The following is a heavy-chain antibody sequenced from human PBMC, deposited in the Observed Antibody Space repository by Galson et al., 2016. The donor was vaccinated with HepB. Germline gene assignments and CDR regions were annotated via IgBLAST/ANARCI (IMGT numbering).Heavy chain of an antibody. Sequence: SLRLSCAASGFTLRTYSMNWVRQAPGKGLEWLSYISISGSPIYYADSVKGRFTISRDDAQNSLHLQMNSLRDEDTALYYCARMFCTSTNRYEGGAMDVWGQGTTVTVSS. CDR1: GFTLRTYS. D-gene: IGHD2-2*01. CDR2: ISISGSPI. CDR3: ARMFCTSTNRYEGGAMDV. J-gene: IGHJ6*02. V-gene: IGHV3-48*02.